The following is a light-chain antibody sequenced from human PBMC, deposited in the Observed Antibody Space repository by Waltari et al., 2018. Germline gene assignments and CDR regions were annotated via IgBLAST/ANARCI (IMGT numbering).Light chain of an antibody. CDR3: QQRSNWLFT. J-gene: IGKJ3*01. CDR1: QSVSSN. V-gene: IGKV3-15*01. CDR2: GAS. Sequence: EIVMTQSPATLSVSPGERATLSCRASQSVSSNLAWYQQKPGQAPRLLIYGASTRATGIPARFSGSGSGTDFTLTISSLEPEDFAVYYCQQRSNWLFTFGPGTKVEIK.